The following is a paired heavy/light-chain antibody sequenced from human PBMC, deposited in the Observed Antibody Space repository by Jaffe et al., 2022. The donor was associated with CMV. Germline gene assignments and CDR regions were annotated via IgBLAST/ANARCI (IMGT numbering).Light chain of an antibody. CDR3: QAWDSSTAQV. Sequence: SYELTQPPSVSVSPGQTASITCSGDKLGDKYACWYQQKPGQSPVLVIYQDSKRPSGIPERFSGSNSGNTATLTISGTQAMDEADYYCQAWDSSTAQVFGTGTKVTVL. V-gene: IGLV3-1*01. CDR1: KLGDKY. J-gene: IGLJ1*01. CDR2: QDS.
Heavy chain of an antibody. J-gene: IGHJ6*02. V-gene: IGHV3-11*01. Sequence: QVQLVESGGGLVKPGGSLRLSCAASGFTFSDYYMSWIRQAPGKGLEWVSYISSSGSTIYYADSVKGRFTISRDNAKNSLYLQMNSLRAEDTAVYYCGGLGFWSGYYTGKGMDVWGQGTTVTVSS. CDR1: GFTFSDYY. D-gene: IGHD3-3*01. CDR2: ISSSGSTI. CDR3: GGLGFWSGYYTGKGMDV.